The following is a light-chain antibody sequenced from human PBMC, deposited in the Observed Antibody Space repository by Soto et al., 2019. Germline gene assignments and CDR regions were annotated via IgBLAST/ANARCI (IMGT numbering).Light chain of an antibody. CDR3: QQSYSTPWT. CDR1: QSVSSY. V-gene: IGKV1-39*01. J-gene: IGKJ1*01. CDR2: AAS. Sequence: DIQMTQSPSSLSASVGDRATITCRASQSVSSYLTWYQQKPGKAPKLLIYAASSLQGGVPSRFCGSGSGTEFTLTISSLQPEDFATYYCQQSYSTPWTFGQGTKVDIK.